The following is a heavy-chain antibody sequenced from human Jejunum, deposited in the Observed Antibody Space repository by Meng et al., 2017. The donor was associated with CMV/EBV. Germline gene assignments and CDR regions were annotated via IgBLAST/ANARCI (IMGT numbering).Heavy chain of an antibody. V-gene: IGHV3-53*01. D-gene: IGHD3-3*01. Sequence: SGFPVSSSYMNWVRQAPEKGLAWVSIIYSGGSTYYADSVKGRFTISRDTSKNTLYLHMNSLRADDTAIYYCARDFWQQGYYYGMDVWGQGTTVTVSS. CDR2: IYSGGST. J-gene: IGHJ6*02. CDR1: GFPVSSSY. CDR3: ARDFWQQGYYYGMDV.